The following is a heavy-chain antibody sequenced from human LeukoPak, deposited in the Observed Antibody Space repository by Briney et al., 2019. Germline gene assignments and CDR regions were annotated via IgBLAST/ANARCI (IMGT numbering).Heavy chain of an antibody. Sequence: KPSETLSLTCTVSGGSISGYYWSWIRQPPGKGLEWIGYIYYSGSTNYNPSLKSRATISVDTSKNQFSLKLSSVTAADTAVYYCARDQLWFGYWGQGTLVTVSS. V-gene: IGHV4-59*01. J-gene: IGHJ4*02. CDR2: IYYSGST. CDR1: GGSISGYY. CDR3: ARDQLWFGY. D-gene: IGHD5-18*01.